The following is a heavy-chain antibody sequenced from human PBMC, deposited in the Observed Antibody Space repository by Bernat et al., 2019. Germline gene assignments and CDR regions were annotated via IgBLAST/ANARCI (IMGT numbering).Heavy chain of an antibody. V-gene: IGHV3-23*04. D-gene: IGHD1-1*01. CDR3: ARGGPTGTGAFDI. CDR1: GFTLSRNS. CDR2: ITIGSGES. Sequence: EVHLVESGGDLVQRGGSLRLSCAASGFTLSRNSMSWVRQAPGKGLEWVAGITIGSGESGYADSVKGRFTISRDISKNMLYLQTNTLRAEDTAVYYCARGGPTGTGAFDIWGQGTLVTVSS. J-gene: IGHJ3*02.